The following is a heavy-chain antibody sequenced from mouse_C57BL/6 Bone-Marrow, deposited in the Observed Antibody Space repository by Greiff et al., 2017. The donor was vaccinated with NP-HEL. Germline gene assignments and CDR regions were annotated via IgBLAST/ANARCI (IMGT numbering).Heavy chain of an antibody. CDR3: ASLGGYFDV. V-gene: IGHV1-69*01. J-gene: IGHJ1*03. CDR2: IDPSDSYT. Sequence: VQLQQPGAELVMPGASVKLSCKASGYTFTSYWMHWVKQRPGQGLEWIGEIDPSDSYTNYNQKFKGKSTLTVDKSSSTAYMQLSSLTSEDSAVYYCASLGGYFDVWGTGTTVTVSS. D-gene: IGHD4-1*01. CDR1: GYTFTSYW.